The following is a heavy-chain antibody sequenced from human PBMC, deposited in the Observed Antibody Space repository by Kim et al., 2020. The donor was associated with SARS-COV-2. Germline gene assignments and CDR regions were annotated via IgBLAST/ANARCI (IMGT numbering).Heavy chain of an antibody. J-gene: IGHJ4*01. V-gene: IGHV4-59*08. CDR3: ARHGTEMATTGAFD. CDR2: FYDAGYI. D-gene: IGHD5-12*01. CDR1: GGSTNGYY. Sequence: SETRSLTCTVSGGSTNGYYWSWIRQPPGKGLEWIGDFYDAGYINSNPSLKSRVTISVDTSKKQLSLKLTSATAADTAVYYCARHGTEMATTGAFD.